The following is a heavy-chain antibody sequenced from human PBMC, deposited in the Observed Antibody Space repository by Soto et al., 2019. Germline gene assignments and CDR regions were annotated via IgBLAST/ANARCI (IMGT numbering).Heavy chain of an antibody. Sequence: ASVKVSCKASGYTFTGYYMHWVRQAPGQGLEWMGWINPNSGGTNYAQKFQGRVTVTRDTSISTAYMELSRLRSDDTAVYYCLVRGSYYDSSGYTRVLGAFDIWGQGTMVNVSS. J-gene: IGHJ3*02. CDR3: LVRGSYYDSSGYTRVLGAFDI. CDR2: INPNSGGT. D-gene: IGHD3-22*01. CDR1: GYTFTGYY. V-gene: IGHV1-2*02.